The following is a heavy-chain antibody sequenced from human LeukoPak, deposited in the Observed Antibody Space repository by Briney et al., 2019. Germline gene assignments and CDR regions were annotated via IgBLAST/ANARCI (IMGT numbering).Heavy chain of an antibody. V-gene: IGHV4-4*09. CDR1: GGSISSYY. CDR3: ARQSIYDVNTAMGVLYYSDY. CDR2: IYTSGST. Sequence: SETLSLTCTVSGGSISSYYWSWIRQPPGKGLEWIGYIYTSGSTNYNPSLKSRVTISVDTSKNQFSLKLSSVTAADTAVYYCARQSIYDVNTAMGVLYYSDYWGQGTLVTVSS. J-gene: IGHJ4*02. D-gene: IGHD5-18*01.